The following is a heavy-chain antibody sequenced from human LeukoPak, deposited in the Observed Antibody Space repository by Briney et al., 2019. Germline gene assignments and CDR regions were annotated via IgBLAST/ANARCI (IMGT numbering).Heavy chain of an antibody. CDR2: IEPNSGGT. D-gene: IGHD3-10*02. CDR1: GYTFTANY. CDR3: ARPGPAGSVRREGPFPFEY. Sequence: ASVKVSCKTSGYTFTANYMHWVRQAPGQGLEWMGWIEPNSGGTDYAQKFQGRVTMTRDTSINTAYMELSSLTSDDTAVYYCARPGPAGSVRREGPFPFEYWGQGTRVAVSS. V-gene: IGHV1-2*02. J-gene: IGHJ4*02.